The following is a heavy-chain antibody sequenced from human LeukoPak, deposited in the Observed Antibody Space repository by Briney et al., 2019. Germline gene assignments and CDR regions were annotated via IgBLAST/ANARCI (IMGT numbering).Heavy chain of an antibody. J-gene: IGHJ4*02. D-gene: IGHD3-3*01. V-gene: IGHV3-48*01. CDR2: LNSTGGTR. CDR3: ARAARPKLRFLDFDY. Sequence: PGGSLRLSCVASGFTFSTYGMNWVRQAPGKGLEWVSYLNSTGGTRYYAKSVQGRFTISRDDGKNSLYLQISSLRAEDTAVYYCARAARPKLRFLDFDYWGQGTLLTVSS. CDR1: GFTFSTYG.